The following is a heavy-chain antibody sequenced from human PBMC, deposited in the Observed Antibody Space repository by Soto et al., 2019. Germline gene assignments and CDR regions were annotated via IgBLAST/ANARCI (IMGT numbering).Heavy chain of an antibody. D-gene: IGHD2-21*02. Sequence: EVQLVESGGGLVKPGGSLRLSCAASGFTFGTYTMNWVRQAPGKGLEWVSSIGTTSSYIYYADSVRDRFTISRDNARDSLYLQMSSLRAEDTAVYYCARVMCGDCSTYYYYSMDVWGQGTTVTVSS. V-gene: IGHV3-21*01. J-gene: IGHJ6*02. CDR1: GFTFGTYT. CDR2: IGTTSSYI. CDR3: ARVMCGDCSTYYYYSMDV.